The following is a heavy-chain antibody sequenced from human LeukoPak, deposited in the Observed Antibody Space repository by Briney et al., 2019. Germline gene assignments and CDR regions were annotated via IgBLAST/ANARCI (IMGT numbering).Heavy chain of an antibody. CDR2: IYTSGST. Sequence: KSSETLSLTCTVSGVSISSYYWSWVRQPAGKGLEWVGRIYTSGSTNYNPSLKSRVTISVDTSKNQFSLKLSSVTAADTAVYYCARDRGDNPRYCTNGVCYREGWFDPWGQGTLVTVSS. J-gene: IGHJ5*02. CDR1: GVSISSYY. V-gene: IGHV4-4*07. CDR3: ARDRGDNPRYCTNGVCYREGWFDP. D-gene: IGHD2-8*01.